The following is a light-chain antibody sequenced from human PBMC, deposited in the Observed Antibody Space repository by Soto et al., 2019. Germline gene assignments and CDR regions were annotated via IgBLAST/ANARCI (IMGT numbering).Light chain of an antibody. CDR2: GAS. CDR1: KSVAGNY. Sequence: EIVTRQSPATLSLAPGQGASLSCRASKSVAGNYLAWYRQKPGQAPRLLIYGASNRATGIPDRFSGSGSGTDFTLTISRLEPEDFAVYYCQQYGSSPPWTFGQGTKVDIK. CDR3: QQYGSSPPWT. J-gene: IGKJ1*01. V-gene: IGKV3-20*01.